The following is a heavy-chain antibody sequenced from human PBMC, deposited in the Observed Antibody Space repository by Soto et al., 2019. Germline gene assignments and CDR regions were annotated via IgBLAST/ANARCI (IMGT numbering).Heavy chain of an antibody. CDR2: IYYSGST. CDR3: ARHRVPYSSNWSFDS. D-gene: IGHD6-13*01. Sequence: QLQLQESGLGLVKSSETLSLTCTVSGGSISGSGYYWGWIRQPPGKGLEWIGSIYYSGSTFNNPSLKSRVTMSVDTPQNQSSLVLSSATAADTAVYYCARHRVPYSSNWSFDSWGQGTLVTVSS. J-gene: IGHJ4*02. V-gene: IGHV4-39*01. CDR1: GGSISGSGYY.